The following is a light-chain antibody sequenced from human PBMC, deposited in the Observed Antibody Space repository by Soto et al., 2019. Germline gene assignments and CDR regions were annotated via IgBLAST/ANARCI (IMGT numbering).Light chain of an antibody. Sequence: EIVLTQSPGTLSLSPGERATLSCRASQSVSSSYLAWYQQKPGQAPRLLIYGASSRATGIPDRFSGSGSGTDFTLNITRLEPEDFAVYYCPHYRTSFGGGTKVEIK. CDR3: PHYRTS. CDR1: QSVSSSY. J-gene: IGKJ4*01. V-gene: IGKV3-20*01. CDR2: GAS.